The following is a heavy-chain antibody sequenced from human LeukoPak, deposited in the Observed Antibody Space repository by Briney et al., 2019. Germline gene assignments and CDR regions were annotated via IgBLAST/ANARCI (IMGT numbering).Heavy chain of an antibody. Sequence: SETLSLTCTVSGGSISSSSYYWGWLRQPPGKGLEWIGSIYYSGSTYYNPSLKSRVTISVDTSKNQFSLKLSSVTAADTAVYYCARRKYYYDSSGYYRGGPGSVDYWGQGTLVTVSS. J-gene: IGHJ4*02. CDR3: ARRKYYYDSSGYYRGGPGSVDY. D-gene: IGHD3-22*01. V-gene: IGHV4-39*01. CDR1: GGSISSSSYY. CDR2: IYYSGST.